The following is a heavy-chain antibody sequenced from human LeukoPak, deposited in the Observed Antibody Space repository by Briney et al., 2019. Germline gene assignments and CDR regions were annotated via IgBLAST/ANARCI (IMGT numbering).Heavy chain of an antibody. V-gene: IGHV1-2*06. J-gene: IGHJ6*02. CDR3: ARDQNYGSGSYFYYYYGMDV. CDR2: INPNSGGT. D-gene: IGHD3-10*01. CDR1: GYTFTGYY. Sequence: ASVKVSCKASGYTFTGYYMHWVRQAPGQGLEWMGRINPNSGGTNYAQKFQGRVTMTRDTSISTAYMELSRLRSDDTAVYYCARDQNYGSGSYFYYYYGMDVWGQGTTVTVSS.